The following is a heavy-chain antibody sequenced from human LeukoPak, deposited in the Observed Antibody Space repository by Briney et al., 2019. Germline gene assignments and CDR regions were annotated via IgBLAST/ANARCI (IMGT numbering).Heavy chain of an antibody. Sequence: ASVKVSCKASGYTFTSYGTSWVRQAPGQGLEWMGWISAYNGNTNYAQKLQGRVTMTTDTSTSTAYMELRSLRSDDTAVYYCARDYYDSSGFNWFDPWGQGTLVTVSS. V-gene: IGHV1-18*01. D-gene: IGHD3-22*01. CDR2: ISAYNGNT. J-gene: IGHJ5*02. CDR1: GYTFTSYG. CDR3: ARDYYDSSGFNWFDP.